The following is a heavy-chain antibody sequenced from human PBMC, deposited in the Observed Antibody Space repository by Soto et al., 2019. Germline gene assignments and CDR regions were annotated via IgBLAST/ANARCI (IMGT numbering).Heavy chain of an antibody. Sequence: SETLSLTCTVSGGSISSYYWSWIRQPPGKGLEWIGYIYYSGSTDYNPSLKSRVTISVDTSKNQFSLKLSSVTAADTAVYYCARGYCSGGSCDTRLTCYYYMDVWGKGTTVTVSS. J-gene: IGHJ6*03. CDR3: ARGYCSGGSCDTRLTCYYYMDV. CDR1: GGSISSYY. V-gene: IGHV4-59*08. CDR2: IYYSGST. D-gene: IGHD2-15*01.